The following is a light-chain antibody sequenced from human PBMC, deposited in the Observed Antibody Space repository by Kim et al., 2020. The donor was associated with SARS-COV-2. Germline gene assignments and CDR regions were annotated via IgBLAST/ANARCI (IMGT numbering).Light chain of an antibody. J-gene: IGLJ1*01. CDR2: DVS. CDR1: SSDVGGYDY. V-gene: IGLV2-14*03. CDR3: SSCTTSSTYV. Sequence: QSALTQPVSVSGSPGQSITISCTGTSSDVGGYDYVSWYQHHPGKAPKLMIYDVSKRPSGVSNRFSGSKSGNTASLTISGLQAEDEADYFCSSCTTSSTYVFGTGTKVTVL.